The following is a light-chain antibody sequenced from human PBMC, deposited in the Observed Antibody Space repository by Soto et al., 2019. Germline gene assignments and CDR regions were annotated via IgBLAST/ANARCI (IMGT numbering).Light chain of an antibody. CDR2: KAS. CDR3: QQFVSYPLT. CDR1: QSISSW. V-gene: IGKV1-5*03. J-gene: IGKJ4*01. Sequence: DLQMTQSPSTLSASVGDRVTITCRAGQSISSWLAWYQQKPGKAPNLLIYKASNLESGVPSRFSGSGSGTEFTLTISSLHPDDSATYYCQQFVSYPLTFGGGTKVEIK.